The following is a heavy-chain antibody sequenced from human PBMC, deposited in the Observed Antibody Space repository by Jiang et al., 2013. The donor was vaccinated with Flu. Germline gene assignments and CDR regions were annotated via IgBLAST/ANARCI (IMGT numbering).Heavy chain of an antibody. CDR3: AKETTVRYFDWLTGSGPFDY. Sequence: IPIFGTANYAQKFQGRVTITADESTSTAYMELSSLRAEDTAVYYCAKETTVRYFDWLTGSGPFDYWGQGTLVTVSS. D-gene: IGHD3-9*01. CDR2: IPIFGTA. J-gene: IGHJ4*02. V-gene: IGHV1-69*01.